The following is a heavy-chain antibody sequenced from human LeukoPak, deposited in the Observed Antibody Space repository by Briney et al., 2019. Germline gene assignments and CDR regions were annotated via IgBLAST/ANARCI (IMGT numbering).Heavy chain of an antibody. CDR2: IIPTFGTA. CDR3: ARADAYGGNEGDY. Sequence: SVKVSCKASGGTFSSYAISWVRQAPGQGLEWMGGIIPTFGTANYAQKFQGRVTITADESTSTAYMELSSLRPEDTAVYYCARADAYGGNEGDYWGQGALVTVSS. D-gene: IGHD4-23*01. V-gene: IGHV1-69*13. J-gene: IGHJ4*02. CDR1: GGTFSSYA.